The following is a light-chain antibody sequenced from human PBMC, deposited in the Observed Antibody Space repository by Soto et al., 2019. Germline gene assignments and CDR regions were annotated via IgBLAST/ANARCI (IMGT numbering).Light chain of an antibody. V-gene: IGKV1-33*01. Sequence: DIQMTQSPSSLYASVGDRVTITCQASQDISNHLSWYQQKPGKAPKLLIYDASNLETWVPSGFSGSGSGTEFTFTISGLQPENVATYYCQQHHSLPLTFGGGTKVEIK. CDR1: QDISNH. J-gene: IGKJ4*01. CDR3: QQHHSLPLT. CDR2: DAS.